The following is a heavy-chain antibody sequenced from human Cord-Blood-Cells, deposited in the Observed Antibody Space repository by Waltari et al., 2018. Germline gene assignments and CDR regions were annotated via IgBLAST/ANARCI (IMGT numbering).Heavy chain of an antibody. D-gene: IGHD6-19*01. V-gene: IGHV1-24*01. J-gene: IGHJ3*02. CDR3: ATEQQWLGIRAFDI. CDR1: GYTLTELS. Sequence: QVQLVQSGAEVKKPGASVKVSCKVSGYTLTELSMHWVRQAPGKGLEWMGGFEPEDGETIDAQKFQGRVTMTEDTATDTAYMELSSLRSEDTAVYYCATEQQWLGIRAFDIWGQGTMVTVSS. CDR2: FEPEDGET.